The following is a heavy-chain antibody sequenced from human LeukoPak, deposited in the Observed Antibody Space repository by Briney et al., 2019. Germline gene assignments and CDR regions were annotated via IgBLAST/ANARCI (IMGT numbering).Heavy chain of an antibody. CDR2: IYYSGST. J-gene: IGHJ4*02. V-gene: IGHV4-59*01. CDR1: GGSITSYY. D-gene: IGHD5-12*01. Sequence: SETLSLTCTVSGGSITSYYWSWIRQPPGKGLEWIGSIYYSGSTNYNPSLKSRVTISVDTSKNQFSLKLCSVTAADTALYYCARGPSGYHNTGGQGTLVTVPS. CDR3: ARGPSGYHNT.